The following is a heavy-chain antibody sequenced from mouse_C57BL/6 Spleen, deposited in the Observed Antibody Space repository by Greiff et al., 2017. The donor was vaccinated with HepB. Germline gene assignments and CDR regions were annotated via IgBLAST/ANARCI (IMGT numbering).Heavy chain of an antibody. CDR1: GYSITSGYY. Sequence: EVKLMESGPGLVKPSQSLSLTCSVTGYSITSGYYWNWIRQFPGNKLEWMGYISYDGSNNYNPSLKNRISITRDTSKNQFFLKLNSVTTEDTATYYCARDRYDPWFAYWGQGTLVTVSA. V-gene: IGHV3-6*01. J-gene: IGHJ3*01. CDR2: ISYDGSN. D-gene: IGHD2-3*01. CDR3: ARDRYDPWFAY.